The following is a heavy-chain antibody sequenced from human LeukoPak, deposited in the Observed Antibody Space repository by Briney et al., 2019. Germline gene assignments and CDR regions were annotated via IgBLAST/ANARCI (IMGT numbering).Heavy chain of an antibody. V-gene: IGHV4-59*01. J-gene: IGHJ6*02. CDR1: GGSISSYY. CDR3: ARDHTETSSLNFRNYYYYGMDI. CDR2: IYYSGST. D-gene: IGHD4-11*01. Sequence: SETLSLTCTVSGGSISSYYWSWIRQPPGKGLEWIGYIYYSGSTNYNPSLKSRVTISVDTSKNQFSLKLSSVTAADTAIYYCARDHTETSSLNFRNYYYYGMDIWGQGTTVIVSS.